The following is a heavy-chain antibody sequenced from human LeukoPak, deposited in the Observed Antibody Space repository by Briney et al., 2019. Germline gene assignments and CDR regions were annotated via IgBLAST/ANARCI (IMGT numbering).Heavy chain of an antibody. V-gene: IGHV4-34*01. CDR3: ARLRRRYFDY. CDR2: INHSGST. Sequence: SETLSLTCAVYGGSFSGYYWSWIRQPPGKGLEWIGEINHSGSTNYNPSLKSRVTISVDTSKNQFSLKLSSVTAADTAVYYCARLRRRYFDYWGQGTLVTVSS. J-gene: IGHJ4*02. CDR1: GGSFSGYY. D-gene: IGHD3-10*01.